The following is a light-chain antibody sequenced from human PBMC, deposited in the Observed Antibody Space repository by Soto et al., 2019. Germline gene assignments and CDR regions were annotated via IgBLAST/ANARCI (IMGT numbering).Light chain of an antibody. V-gene: IGKV3D-15*01. CDR2: GAS. Sequence: EITMTQSPATLSVSLGERATLFCRASQNVRSNLAWYQQKPGQAPRLLIHGASSRATGIPDRFSGSGFGTEFTLTINSLQSEDFAVYYCQQYNNWPPVFTFGPGTKVEI. CDR3: QQYNNWPPVFT. CDR1: QNVRSN. J-gene: IGKJ3*01.